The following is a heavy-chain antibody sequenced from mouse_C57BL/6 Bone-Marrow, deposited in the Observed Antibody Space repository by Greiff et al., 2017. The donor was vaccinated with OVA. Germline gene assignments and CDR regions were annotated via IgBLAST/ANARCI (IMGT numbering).Heavy chain of an antibody. J-gene: IGHJ3*01. Sequence: EVKLMESGGGLVQPKGSLKLSCAASGFTFNTYAMHWVRQAPGKGLEWVARIRSNSSNYATYYADSVKDRFTISRDDSQSMLYLQMNNLKTEDTAMYDCVRERDDWFAYWGQGTLVTVSA. V-gene: IGHV10-3*01. CDR2: IRSNSSNYAT. CDR3: VRERDDWFAY. CDR1: GFTFNTYA. D-gene: IGHD2-3*01.